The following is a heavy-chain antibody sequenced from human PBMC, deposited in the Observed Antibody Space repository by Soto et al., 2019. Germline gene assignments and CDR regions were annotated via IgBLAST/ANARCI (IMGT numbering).Heavy chain of an antibody. CDR3: ASSTRGDWFDS. CDR2: IYHSGST. J-gene: IGHJ5*01. D-gene: IGHD3-10*01. V-gene: IGHV4-59*01. Sequence: SETLSLTCTISGGSISSYYWSWIRQPPGKGLEWIGYIYHSGSTVYNPSLKSRVTISVDTSKNQFSLKLKSVTAADTAVYYCASSTRGDWFDSWGPGTMLTVST. CDR1: GGSISSYY.